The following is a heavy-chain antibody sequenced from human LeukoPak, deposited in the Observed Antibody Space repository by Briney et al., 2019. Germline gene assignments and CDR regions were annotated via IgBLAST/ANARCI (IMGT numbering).Heavy chain of an antibody. V-gene: IGHV4-59*01. CDR2: FYYTGST. CDR3: ARGGNALDY. Sequence: SETLSLTCTVSGGSISTYYWSWIRQPPGKGLDWIGSFYYTGSTNYNPSLRSRVTISLDTSKNQISLRLSSVAAADTAVYYCARGGNALDYWGQGTLVTVSS. D-gene: IGHD4-23*01. J-gene: IGHJ4*02. CDR1: GGSISTYY.